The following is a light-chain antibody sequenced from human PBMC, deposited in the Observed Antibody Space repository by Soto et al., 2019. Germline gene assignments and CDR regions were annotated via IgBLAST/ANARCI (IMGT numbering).Light chain of an antibody. V-gene: IGKV1-5*01. Sequence: DIPMTQSPSTLSASVGDRVTITCRASESISRYLAWYQQKPGKAPRLLIYDASSLESAVPSRFSGSGSGREFTLTISSLQPDDSATYYCQQYNSHPWTFGQGTKVEIK. CDR2: DAS. CDR3: QQYNSHPWT. J-gene: IGKJ1*01. CDR1: ESISRY.